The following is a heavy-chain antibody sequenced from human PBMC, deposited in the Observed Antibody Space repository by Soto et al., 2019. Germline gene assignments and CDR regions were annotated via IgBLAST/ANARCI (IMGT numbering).Heavy chain of an antibody. J-gene: IGHJ6*02. CDR3: ARDSGGYYDSSGYYYGYYYGMDV. V-gene: IGHV4-61*01. D-gene: IGHD3-22*01. CDR1: GGSVSSGSYY. Sequence: SETLSLTCTVYGGSVSSGSYYWSWIRQPPGKGLEWIGYIYYSGSTNYNPSLKSRVTISVDTSKNQFSLKLSSVTAADTAVYYCARDSGGYYDSSGYYYGYYYGMDVWGQGTTVTVSS. CDR2: IYYSGST.